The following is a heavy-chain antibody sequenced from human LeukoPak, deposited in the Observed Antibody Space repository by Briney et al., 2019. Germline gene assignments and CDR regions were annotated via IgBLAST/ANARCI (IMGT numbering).Heavy chain of an antibody. V-gene: IGHV4-59*05. J-gene: IGHJ4*02. Sequence: NASETLSLTCTVSGGSINSYYWSWIRQPPGKGLQWIGSFYYSGSTYYNPSLKGRVTIYVDTSKNQFSLKLSSVTAADTAVYYCARGRRDGYNLEYFDKWGQGTLVTVSS. CDR2: FYYSGST. D-gene: IGHD5-24*01. CDR3: ARGRRDGYNLEYFDK. CDR1: GGSINSYY.